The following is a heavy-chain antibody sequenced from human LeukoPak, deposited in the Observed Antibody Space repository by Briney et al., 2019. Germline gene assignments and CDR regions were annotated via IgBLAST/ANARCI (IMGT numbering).Heavy chain of an antibody. Sequence: GASVKVSCKGSGYTFNDYGVSWVRQAPGQGLEWMGWISTYNDDVDYAQKVQGRVTMTTDTSTSTAYMELQSLRSDDTAVYYCARQSGPGSAFDLWGQGTMVTVSS. V-gene: IGHV1-18*01. CDR1: GYTFNDYG. J-gene: IGHJ3*01. CDR2: ISTYNDDV. CDR3: ARQSGPGSAFDL. D-gene: IGHD3-10*01.